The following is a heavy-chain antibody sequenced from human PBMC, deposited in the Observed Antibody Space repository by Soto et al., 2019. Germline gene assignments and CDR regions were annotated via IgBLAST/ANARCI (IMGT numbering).Heavy chain of an antibody. CDR3: ARLGRTTMLRGAAYFFDY. CDR1: DGSISSSSHY. J-gene: IGHJ4*02. D-gene: IGHD3-10*01. V-gene: IGHV4-39*01. CDR2: FYYSGTT. Sequence: PSETLSLTCAVSDGSISSSSHYWGWIRQPPGKGLEWIGSFYYSGTTYYNPSLKSRVTISVDTSQNQFSLKLSSVTAADTAVYYCARLGRTTMLRGAAYFFDYWGQGTLVTVSS.